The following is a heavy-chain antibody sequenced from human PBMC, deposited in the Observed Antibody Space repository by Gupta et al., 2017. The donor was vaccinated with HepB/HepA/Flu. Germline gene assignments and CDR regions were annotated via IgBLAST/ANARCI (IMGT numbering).Heavy chain of an antibody. V-gene: IGHV1-2*02. Sequence: QVQLVQSGAEVKKPGASVKVSCKASGYTFTGYYMHWVRQAPGQGLEWMGWINPNSGGTNYAQKFQGRVTMTRDTSISTAYMELSRLRSDDTAVYYCARDGSEITQQYYYYYYMDVWGKGTTVTVSS. CDR2: INPNSGGT. CDR3: ARDGSEITQQYYYYYYMDV. CDR1: GYTFTGYY. D-gene: IGHD3-10*01. J-gene: IGHJ6*03.